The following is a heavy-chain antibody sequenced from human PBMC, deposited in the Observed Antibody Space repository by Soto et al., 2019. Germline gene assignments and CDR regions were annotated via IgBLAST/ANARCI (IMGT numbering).Heavy chain of an antibody. CDR2: IYPGDSDT. Sequence: GESLKISCKGSGYTFTDYWIGWVRQLPGKGLEWMGIIYPGDSDTRYSPSFQGQVTISADKSISTAYLQWSSLKASDTAMYYCARPKGESMAYFDYWGQGTLVTSPQ. CDR3: ARPKGESMAYFDY. V-gene: IGHV5-51*01. D-gene: IGHD3-10*01. CDR1: GYTFTDYW. J-gene: IGHJ4*02.